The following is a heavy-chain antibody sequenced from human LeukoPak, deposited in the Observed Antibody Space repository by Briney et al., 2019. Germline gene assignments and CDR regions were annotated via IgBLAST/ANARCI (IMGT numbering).Heavy chain of an antibody. V-gene: IGHV5-51*01. CDR1: GYSFTSYW. CDR2: IYPGDCNT. D-gene: IGHD3-10*01. CDR3: VRLKPYGSGSHPRERGFDP. J-gene: IGHJ5*02. Sequence: GESLKISCKGSGYSFTSYWIGWVRQMPGKGLELGVIIYPGDCNTIYSPSVKAQDTISGDKSINTAYLKWSSLKASDTAMYYRVRLKPYGSGSHPRERGFDPWGQGTLVTVSS.